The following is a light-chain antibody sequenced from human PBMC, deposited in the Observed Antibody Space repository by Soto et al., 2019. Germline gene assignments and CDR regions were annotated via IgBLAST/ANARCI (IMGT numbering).Light chain of an antibody. CDR2: DVA. CDR1: STDVGRYNY. J-gene: IGLJ1*01. V-gene: IGLV2-14*01. CDR3: SSYTASSTYV. Sequence: QSALTQPASVSGSPGQSITISCTGTSTDVGRYNYVSWYQQHPGKATKLMIYDVANRPSGVSNRFSGSKSGITASLTISGLQAEDEADYYCSSYTASSTYVFGTGTKVTVL.